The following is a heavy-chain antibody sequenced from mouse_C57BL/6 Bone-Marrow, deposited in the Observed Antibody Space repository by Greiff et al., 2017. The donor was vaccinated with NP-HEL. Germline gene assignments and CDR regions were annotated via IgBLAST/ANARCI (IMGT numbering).Heavy chain of an antibody. CDR2: IRNKANNHAT. Sequence: EVKVEESGGGLVQPGGSMKLSCAASGFTFSDAWMDWVRQSPEKGLEWVAEIRNKANNHATYYAESVKGRFTISRDDSKSSVYLQMNSLRAGDTGIYYCAIYYGYDKGDFDYWGQGTTLTVSS. CDR3: AIYYGYDKGDFDY. V-gene: IGHV6-6*01. D-gene: IGHD2-2*01. CDR1: GFTFSDAW. J-gene: IGHJ2*01.